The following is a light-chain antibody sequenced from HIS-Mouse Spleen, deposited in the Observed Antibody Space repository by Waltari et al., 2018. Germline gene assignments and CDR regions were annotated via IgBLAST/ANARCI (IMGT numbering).Light chain of an antibody. J-gene: IGLJ2*01. CDR1: SSYVGGYNY. Sequence: QSALTQPPSASGSPGQSVTIPCTGPSSYVGGYNYVSWYQQHPGKAPKLMIYEVRNRPSGVPDRFSGSKSGNTASLTVSGLQAEDEADYYCSSYAGSNNLVFGGGTKLTVL. CDR3: SSYAGSNNLV. CDR2: EVR. V-gene: IGLV2-8*01.